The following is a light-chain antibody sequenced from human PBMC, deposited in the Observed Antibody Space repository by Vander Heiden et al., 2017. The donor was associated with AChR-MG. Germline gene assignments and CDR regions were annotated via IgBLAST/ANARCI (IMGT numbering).Light chain of an antibody. CDR3: MQGKHLPLT. CDR1: QSLLHTTGVIF. Sequence: DAVMTQTPLFLSVTPGQPAPIPRQSSQSLLHTTGVIFLHWYFQLPGPSPQLLIYEVSRRSSGVPDRFSGSGSGADFTLTISRVEAEDVGIYYCMQGKHLPLTFGQGTKVEI. CDR2: EVS. J-gene: IGKJ1*01. V-gene: IGKV2-29*02.